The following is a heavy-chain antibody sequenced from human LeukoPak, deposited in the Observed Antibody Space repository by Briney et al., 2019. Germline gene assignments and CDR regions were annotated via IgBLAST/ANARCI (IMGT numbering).Heavy chain of an antibody. D-gene: IGHD3-3*01. CDR2: VDRSSSYI. CDR3: ARGIWSGYCSYYYYMDV. J-gene: IGHJ6*03. CDR1: GFTFSDYT. Sequence: GGSLRLSCAASGFTFSDYTMNWVRQAPGKGLEWVSSVDRSSSYIYYAESVKGRFTISRDTPKSSLYLQMNSLRAEDTAVYYCARGIWSGYCSYYYYMDVWGKGTTVTVSS. V-gene: IGHV3-21*01.